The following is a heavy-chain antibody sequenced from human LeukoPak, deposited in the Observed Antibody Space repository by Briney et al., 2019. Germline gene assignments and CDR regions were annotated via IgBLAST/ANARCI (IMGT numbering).Heavy chain of an antibody. CDR1: GFTFSSYG. J-gene: IGHJ4*02. CDR3: ARHGYYYGSGSYLPLDY. V-gene: IGHV3-33*03. D-gene: IGHD3-10*01. Sequence: GRSLRLSCAASGFTFSSYGMHWVRQAPGKGLEWVAVIWYDGSNKYSADSVKGRFTISRDNAKNSLYLQMNSLRAEDTAVYYCARHGYYYGSGSYLPLDYWGQGTLVTVSS. CDR2: IWYDGSNK.